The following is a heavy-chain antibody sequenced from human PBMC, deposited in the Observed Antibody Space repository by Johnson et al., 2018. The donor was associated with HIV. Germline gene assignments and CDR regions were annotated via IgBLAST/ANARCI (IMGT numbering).Heavy chain of an antibody. D-gene: IGHD2-21*02. Sequence: QVQLVESGGGLVQPGGSLRLSCSASGFTFSTFGMHWVRQAPGQGLEWVAFIRYDGSDKYYGDSVKGRFTISRDNSKNTLYLQMNSLRAEDTAVYYCAKVYCGGDCSFGGAFDIWGQGTMVTVSS. CDR3: AKVYCGGDCSFGGAFDI. J-gene: IGHJ3*02. CDR2: IRYDGSDK. V-gene: IGHV3-30*02. CDR1: GFTFSTFG.